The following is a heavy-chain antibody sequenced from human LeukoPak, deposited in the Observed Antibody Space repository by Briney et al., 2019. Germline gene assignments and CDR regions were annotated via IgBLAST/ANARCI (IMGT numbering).Heavy chain of an antibody. Sequence: ASVTVSCKASGYTFNGYYMHWVRQAPGQGLEWMGWINPNTGDRNYAQKFQGRVTMTRDTSINTAYMELSRLRSDDTAVYYCARDLFGIVVVPAAMGYWGQGTLVTVSS. V-gene: IGHV1-2*02. CDR2: INPNTGDR. J-gene: IGHJ4*02. CDR1: GYTFNGYY. D-gene: IGHD2-2*01. CDR3: ARDLFGIVVVPAAMGY.